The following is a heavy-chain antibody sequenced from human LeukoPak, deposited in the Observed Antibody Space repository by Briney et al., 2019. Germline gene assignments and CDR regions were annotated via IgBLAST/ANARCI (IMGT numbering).Heavy chain of an antibody. J-gene: IGHJ4*02. V-gene: IGHV3-11*04. Sequence: PGGSLRLSCVASGFRFSDYYMSWIRQAPGKGLEWISYMSSSGYSIYYADSVKGRFTISRDNAKNSVYLEMNSLRAEDTAVYYCARDEGAGYFDYWGQGTLVTVSS. CDR3: ARDEGAGYFDY. D-gene: IGHD1-26*01. CDR2: MSSSGYSI. CDR1: GFRFSDYY.